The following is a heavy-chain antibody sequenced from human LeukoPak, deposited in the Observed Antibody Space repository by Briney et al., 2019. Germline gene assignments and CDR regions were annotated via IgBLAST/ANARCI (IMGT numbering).Heavy chain of an antibody. CDR1: GFIFSNHL. J-gene: IGHJ3*02. CDR2: IDPDGVNT. D-gene: IGHD2-15*01. Sequence: GGSLRLSCAASGFIFSNHLMIWVRLAPGKGLLWVSRIDPDGVNTHYADSVKGRFTISRDNAKNTLYLQMNSLRAEDTAVYFCTRIVEGAFDSWGQGTMVTVSP. CDR3: TRIVEGAFDS. V-gene: IGHV3-74*01.